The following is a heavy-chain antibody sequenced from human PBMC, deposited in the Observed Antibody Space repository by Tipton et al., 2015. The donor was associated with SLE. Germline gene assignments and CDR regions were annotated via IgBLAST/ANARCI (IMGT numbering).Heavy chain of an antibody. CDR1: GGSISGYY. Sequence: TLSLTCTVSGGSISGYYWSWVRQPPGQGLEWIGYIHYRGSTNYNPSLKSRVTISLDTSENQFSLKLSSVTAADTAVYYCARDRYCGAGSCFDWYFDLWGRGTLVTVSP. V-gene: IGHV4-59*01. CDR2: IHYRGST. CDR3: ARDRYCGAGSCFDWYFDL. J-gene: IGHJ2*01. D-gene: IGHD2-15*01.